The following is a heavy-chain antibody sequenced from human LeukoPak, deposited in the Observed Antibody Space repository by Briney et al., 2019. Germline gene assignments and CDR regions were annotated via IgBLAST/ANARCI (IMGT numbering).Heavy chain of an antibody. Sequence: VASVKVSCKASGGTFSSYAISWVRQAPGQGLEWMGGIIPIFGTANYAQKFQGRVTITTGESTSTAYMELSSLRSEDTAVYYCARGRTCGSDCYYALDYWGQGTLVTVSS. CDR3: ARGRTCGSDCYYALDY. CDR2: IIPIFGTA. CDR1: GGTFSSYA. D-gene: IGHD2-21*02. V-gene: IGHV1-69*05. J-gene: IGHJ4*02.